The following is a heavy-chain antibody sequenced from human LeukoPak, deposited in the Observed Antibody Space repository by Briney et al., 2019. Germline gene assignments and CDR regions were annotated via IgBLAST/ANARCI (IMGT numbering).Heavy chain of an antibody. D-gene: IGHD1-26*01. Sequence: GGSLRLSCAASGFTFSSYAMHWVRQAPGKGLGWVAVISYDGSNKYYADSVKGRFTISRDNSKSTLYLQMNSLRAEDTAVYYCARDRVGATDYFDYWGQGTLVTVSS. V-gene: IGHV3-30-3*01. J-gene: IGHJ4*02. CDR1: GFTFSSYA. CDR2: ISYDGSNK. CDR3: ARDRVGATDYFDY.